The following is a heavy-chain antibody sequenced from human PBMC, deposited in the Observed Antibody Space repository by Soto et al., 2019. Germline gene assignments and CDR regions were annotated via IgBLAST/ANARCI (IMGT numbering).Heavy chain of an antibody. CDR2: IYYSWST. V-gene: IGHV4-59*11. CDR3: ERLDKARPYYSYAMDV. Sequence: SPTXSLTWTVAVCSIGSHYCILIWQPTGKGLGCIGYIYYSWSTNYNPSLKRRVSISVDTSNNQFSLKMSSVTAADPAVYYCERLDKARPYYSYAMDVCGQGTTVTVS. J-gene: IGHJ6*02. CDR1: VCSIGSHY. D-gene: IGHD1-26*01.